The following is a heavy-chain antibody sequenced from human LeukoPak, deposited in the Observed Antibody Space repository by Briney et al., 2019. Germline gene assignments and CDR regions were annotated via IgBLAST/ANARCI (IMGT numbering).Heavy chain of an antibody. Sequence: SETLSLTCTVAGGSISSYYWSWIRPPPGKGLEWIGYIYYSGSTNYNPSLKSRVTISVDTYKNQFSLKLSSVTAADTAVYYCARVSGGQAGYWGQGTLVTVSS. CDR2: IYYSGST. J-gene: IGHJ4*02. CDR1: GGSISSYY. D-gene: IGHD2-8*02. V-gene: IGHV4-59*01. CDR3: ARVSGGQAGY.